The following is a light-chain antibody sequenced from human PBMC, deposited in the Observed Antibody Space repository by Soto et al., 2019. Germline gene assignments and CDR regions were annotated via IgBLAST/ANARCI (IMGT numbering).Light chain of an antibody. Sequence: QSALTQPPSVSGAPGQRVTISCTGSSSNIWAGYDVHWYQQLPGTAPKLLIYGNSNRPSGVPDRFSGSKSGTSASLAITGLQAEDEADYYCQSYDSSLSGSGVFATGTKVTVL. CDR2: GNS. J-gene: IGLJ1*01. CDR3: QSYDSSLSGSGV. CDR1: SSNIWAGYD. V-gene: IGLV1-40*01.